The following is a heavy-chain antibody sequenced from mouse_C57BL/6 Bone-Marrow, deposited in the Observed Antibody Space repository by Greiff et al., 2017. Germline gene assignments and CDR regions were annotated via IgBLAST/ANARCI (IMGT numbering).Heavy chain of an antibody. CDR3: TPLYEGLGFAY. Sequence: VQLQQSGAELVRPGASVKLSCTASGFNIKDDYMHWVKQRPEQGLEWIGWIDPENGDTEYASKFQGKATITADTSSSTAYLQRSSLTSEDTAVYYCTPLYEGLGFAYWGQGTLVTVSA. CDR2: IDPENGDT. D-gene: IGHD2-3*01. J-gene: IGHJ3*01. V-gene: IGHV14-4*01. CDR1: GFNIKDDY.